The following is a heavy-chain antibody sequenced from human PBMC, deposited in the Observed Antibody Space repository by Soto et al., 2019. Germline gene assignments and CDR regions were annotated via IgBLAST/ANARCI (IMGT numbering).Heavy chain of an antibody. J-gene: IGHJ3*02. D-gene: IGHD2-15*01. CDR3: APHVSCSGGSCQYDAFAI. V-gene: IGHV3-23*01. Sequence: EVQVSESGGGLVQPGGSLRLSCEGSEFTVSGHAMTWIRQAPGKGPEWVSTITADGGTYYADSVKGRFAMSRDTSENTLYLQMNSRGAEDTAAYYCAPHVSCSGGSCQYDAFAIRGQGTMVTVSS. CDR2: ITADGGT. CDR1: EFTVSGHA.